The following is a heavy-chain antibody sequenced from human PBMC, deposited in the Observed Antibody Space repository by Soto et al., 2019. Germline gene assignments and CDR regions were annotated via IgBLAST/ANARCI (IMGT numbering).Heavy chain of an antibody. D-gene: IGHD3-9*01. J-gene: IGHJ4*02. V-gene: IGHV1-8*01. CDR3: ARGPGRRTGYYRTLGY. Sequence: QVPLVQAGAEEKKTGASVKVSCKASGYTFTSYDINWVRQATGQGLEWMGWMNPNSGNTGYAQKFQGRVTMTRNTSISTAYMELSSLRSEDTAVYYCARGPGRRTGYYRTLGYWGQGTLVTVSS. CDR2: MNPNSGNT. CDR1: GYTFTSYD.